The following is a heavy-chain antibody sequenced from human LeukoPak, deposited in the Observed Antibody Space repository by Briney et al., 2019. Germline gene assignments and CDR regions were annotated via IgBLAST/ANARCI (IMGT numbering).Heavy chain of an antibody. Sequence: ASVKVSCKASGYTFTGYYMHWVRQAPGQGLEWMGWINPNSGGTNYAQKFQGRATMTRDTSISTAYMELSRLRSDDTAVYYCARVTHDYGDSVDYWGQGTLVTVSS. CDR1: GYTFTGYY. J-gene: IGHJ4*02. CDR2: INPNSGGT. D-gene: IGHD4-17*01. CDR3: ARVTHDYGDSVDY. V-gene: IGHV1-2*02.